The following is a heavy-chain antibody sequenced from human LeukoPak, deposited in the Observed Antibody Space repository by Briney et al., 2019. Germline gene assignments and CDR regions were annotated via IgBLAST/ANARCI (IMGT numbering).Heavy chain of an antibody. Sequence: GGSLRLSCSASGFTFSSYAMHWVRQAPGKGLEYVSAISSNGGSTYYADSVKGRFTISRDNSKNTLYLQMSSLRAEDTAVYYCVKDQGLWFGESDAFDMWGQGTMVTVSS. CDR3: VKDQGLWFGESDAFDM. CDR2: ISSNGGST. J-gene: IGHJ3*02. V-gene: IGHV3-64D*06. CDR1: GFTFSSYA. D-gene: IGHD3-10*01.